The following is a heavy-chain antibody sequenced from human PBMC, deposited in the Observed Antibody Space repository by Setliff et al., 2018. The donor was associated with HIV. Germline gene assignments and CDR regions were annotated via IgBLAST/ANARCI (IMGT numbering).Heavy chain of an antibody. D-gene: IGHD3-22*01. Sequence: PGGSLRLSCAASGFSLSAHGMHWVRQAPGKGLEWVAGIWHDVTKDYYADSVKGRFSLSGDYSKNTVSLQMNSLRAEDTAVYYCARDLPIYDTSGSLDYWGQGALVTVSS. CDR1: GFSLSAHG. J-gene: IGHJ4*02. CDR3: ARDLPIYDTSGSLDY. CDR2: IWHDVTKD. V-gene: IGHV3-33*01.